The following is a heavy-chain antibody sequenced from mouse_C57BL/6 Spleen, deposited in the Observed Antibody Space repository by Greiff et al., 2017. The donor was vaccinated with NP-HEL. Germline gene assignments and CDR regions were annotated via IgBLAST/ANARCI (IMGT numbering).Heavy chain of an antibody. CDR2: ISNGGGST. J-gene: IGHJ2*01. D-gene: IGHD3-1*01. CDR1: GFTFSDYY. Sequence: KLMESGGGLVQPGGSLKLSCAASGFTFSDYYMYWVRQTPEKRLEWVAYISNGGGSTYYPDTVKGRFTISRDNAKNTLYLQMSRLKSEDTAMYYCARRAGLYYFDYWGQGTTLTVSS. V-gene: IGHV5-12*01. CDR3: ARRAGLYYFDY.